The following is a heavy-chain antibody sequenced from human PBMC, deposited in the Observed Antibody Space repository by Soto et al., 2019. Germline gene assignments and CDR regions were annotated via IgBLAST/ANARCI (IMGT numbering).Heavy chain of an antibody. CDR3: ARRRFVWDPFDI. CDR2: IIPIFGTA. D-gene: IGHD3-16*01. J-gene: IGHJ3*02. Sequence: QVQLVQSGAEVKKPGSSVKVSCKASGGTFSSYAISWVRQAPGQGLEWMGGIIPIFGTANYAQKWQGRVTITADQATSTAYMELRSLRSEDTAVFYYARRRFVWDPFDILGQGTLVTLSS. CDR1: GGTFSSYA. V-gene: IGHV1-69*12.